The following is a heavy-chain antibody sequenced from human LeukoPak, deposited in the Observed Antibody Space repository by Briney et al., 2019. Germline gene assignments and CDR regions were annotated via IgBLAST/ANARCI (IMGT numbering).Heavy chain of an antibody. J-gene: IGHJ4*02. V-gene: IGHV4-59*01. CDR3: ARGQGYGLLNAVDY. D-gene: IGHD5-18*01. Sequence: SSETLSLTCTVSGGSISFYYWGWIRQPPGKGLEWIGYIYYSGDTNYNPSLKSRVTMSLDTSNQFSLKLSSVTAADTAVYYCARGQGYGLLNAVDYWGQGTLVTVSP. CDR2: IYYSGDT. CDR1: GGSISFYY.